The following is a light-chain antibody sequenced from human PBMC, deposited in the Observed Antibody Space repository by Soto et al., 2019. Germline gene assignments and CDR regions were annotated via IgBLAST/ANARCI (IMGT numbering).Light chain of an antibody. CDR3: QQSNIWPRT. CDR2: DAS. Sequence: EVLMTQAPATLSVSPGDRVTLSCRASQSVSGKLAWYQQKPGQAPRLLIYDASTRDSGIPARFSGSGSGTEFTLTISSLQPEDFAVYYCQQSNIWPRTFGQGTKVDIK. CDR1: QSVSGK. V-gene: IGKV3-15*01. J-gene: IGKJ1*01.